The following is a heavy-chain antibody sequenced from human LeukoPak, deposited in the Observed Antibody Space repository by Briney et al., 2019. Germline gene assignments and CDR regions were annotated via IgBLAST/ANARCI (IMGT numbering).Heavy chain of an antibody. D-gene: IGHD3-3*01. Sequence: ASVKVSCKASGYTFTSYDINCVRQATGQGLEWMGWMNPNSGNTGYAQKFQGRVTMTRNTSISTAYMELSSLRSEDTAVYYCARLDYDFWSGYYKTLYYFDYWGQGTLVTVSS. CDR3: ARLDYDFWSGYYKTLYYFDY. CDR2: MNPNSGNT. CDR1: GYTFTSYD. J-gene: IGHJ4*02. V-gene: IGHV1-8*01.